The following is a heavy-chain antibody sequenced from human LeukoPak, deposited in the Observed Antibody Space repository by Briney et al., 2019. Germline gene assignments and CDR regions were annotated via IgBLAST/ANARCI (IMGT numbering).Heavy chain of an antibody. CDR2: INPNSGGT. CDR3: ARLRDTAMVTPFDAFDI. Sequence: ASVKVSCKASGYTFSSYGISWVRQAPGQGLEWMGWINPNSGGTNSAQKFQGRVTMTRDTAISTAYMELSRLRSDDTAVYYCARLRDTAMVTPFDAFDIWGQGTMVTVSS. V-gene: IGHV1-2*02. J-gene: IGHJ3*02. D-gene: IGHD5-18*01. CDR1: GYTFSSYG.